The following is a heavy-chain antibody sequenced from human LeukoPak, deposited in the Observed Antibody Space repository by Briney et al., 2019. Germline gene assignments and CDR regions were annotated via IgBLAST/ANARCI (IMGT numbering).Heavy chain of an antibody. J-gene: IGHJ5*02. CDR3: ARADYLTSSSWYNFVDTPHWFDP. CDR1: GVSFSSGGYY. V-gene: IGHV4-31*03. D-gene: IGHD6-13*01. Sequence: PSETLSLTCTVSGVSFSSGGYYWGWIRQHPGKGLEWIGYIYYSGSTYYNPSLKSRVTISVDTSKNQFSLKLSSVTAADTAVYYCARADYLTSSSWYNFVDTPHWFDPWGQGTLVTVSS. CDR2: IYYSGST.